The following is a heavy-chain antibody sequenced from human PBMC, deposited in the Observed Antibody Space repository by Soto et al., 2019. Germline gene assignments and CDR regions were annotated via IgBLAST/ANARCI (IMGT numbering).Heavy chain of an antibody. J-gene: IGHJ3*02. CDR2: IIPIFGTA. CDR3: ARSRVTYYYDRSAFDI. D-gene: IGHD3-22*01. CDR1: GGTFSSYA. Sequence: QVQLVQSGAEVKNPGSSVKVSCKASGGTFSSYAISWVRQAPGQGLEWMGGIIPIFGTANYAQKFQGRVTITADESTSTAYMELSSLRSEDTAVYYCARSRVTYYYDRSAFDIWGQGTMVTVSS. V-gene: IGHV1-69*01.